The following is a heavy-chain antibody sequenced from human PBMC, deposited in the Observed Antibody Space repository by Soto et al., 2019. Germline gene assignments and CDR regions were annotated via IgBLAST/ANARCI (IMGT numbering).Heavy chain of an antibody. Sequence: SETLSLTCTVSGGSISSYYWSWVRQPPGKGLEWIGEIYHSGSTNYNPSLKSRVTISVDKSKNQFSLKLSSVTAADTAVYYCARGRAVAGTFDYWGQGTLVTVSS. CDR3: ARGRAVAGTFDY. D-gene: IGHD6-19*01. CDR2: IYHSGST. V-gene: IGHV4-59*12. CDR1: GGSISSYY. J-gene: IGHJ4*02.